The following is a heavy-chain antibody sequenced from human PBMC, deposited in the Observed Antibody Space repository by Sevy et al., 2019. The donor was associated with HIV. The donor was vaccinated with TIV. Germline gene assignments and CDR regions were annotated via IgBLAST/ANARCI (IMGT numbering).Heavy chain of an antibody. CDR3: ARARRDMVRGVSHFDY. V-gene: IGHV4-59*01. CDR1: GGSISSYY. J-gene: IGHJ4*02. D-gene: IGHD3-10*01. Sequence: SETLSLTCTVSGGSISSYYWSWIRQPPGKGLEWIGYIYYSGSTNYNPSLKGRVTISVDTSKNQFSLKLSSVTAADTAVYYCARARRDMVRGVSHFDYWGQGTLVTVSS. CDR2: IYYSGST.